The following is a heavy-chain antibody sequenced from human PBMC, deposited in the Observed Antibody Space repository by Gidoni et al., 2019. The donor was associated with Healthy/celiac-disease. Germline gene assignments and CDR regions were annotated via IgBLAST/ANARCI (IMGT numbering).Heavy chain of an antibody. Sequence: GLVKPGGSLRLSCAASGFTFNDYYMSWIRQAPGKGLEWVSYISSSGSTIYYADSVKGRFTISRDNAKNSLYLQMNSLRAEDTAVYYCARDRIPSRYYDSSGFGPDYWGQGTLVTVSS. V-gene: IGHV3-11*01. CDR3: ARDRIPSRYYDSSGFGPDY. CDR1: GFTFNDYY. CDR2: ISSSGSTI. D-gene: IGHD3-22*01. J-gene: IGHJ4*02.